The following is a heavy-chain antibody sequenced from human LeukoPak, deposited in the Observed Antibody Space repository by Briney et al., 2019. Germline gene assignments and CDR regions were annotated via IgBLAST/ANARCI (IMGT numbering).Heavy chain of an antibody. CDR2: IYTSGST. CDR1: GGSISSYY. CDR3: ARVGYSSSWYFDY. D-gene: IGHD6-13*01. J-gene: IGHJ4*02. V-gene: IGHV4-4*07. Sequence: PSETLSLTCTVYGGSISSYYWSWVRQPAGKGLEWLGRIYTSGSTNYNPSLKSRVTMSVDTSKIQFSLKLSSVTAADTAVYYCARVGYSSSWYFDYWGQGTLVTVSS.